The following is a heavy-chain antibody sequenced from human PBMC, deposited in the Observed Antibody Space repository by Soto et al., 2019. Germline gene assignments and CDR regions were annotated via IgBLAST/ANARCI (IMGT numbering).Heavy chain of an antibody. D-gene: IGHD3-22*01. CDR1: GFSLSTSGVG. J-gene: IGHJ4*02. CDR2: IYWDDDK. CDR3: AHSLGYDSSGYYFDY. V-gene: IGHV2-5*02. Sequence: QITLKESGPTLVKPTQTLTLTCTFSGFSLSTSGVGVGWIRQPQGKALERLALIYWDDDKRYSPALKSRLTITKDTSKTQVVLTMTNMDPVDTATYYCAHSLGYDSSGYYFDYWGQGTLVTVSS.